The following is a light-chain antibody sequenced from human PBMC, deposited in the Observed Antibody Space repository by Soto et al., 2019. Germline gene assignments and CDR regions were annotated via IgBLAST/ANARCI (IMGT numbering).Light chain of an antibody. CDR3: QQYGSSPT. J-gene: IGKJ3*01. Sequence: EIVLTQSPGTLSLSPGERATLSCRASQSVSSSYLAWYQQKPGQAPRLLIYGASSRATGVPDRFSGSGSGTDFPLTISRLEPEGFAVYCCQQYGSSPTFGPGAKLDIK. CDR2: GAS. CDR1: QSVSSSY. V-gene: IGKV3-20*01.